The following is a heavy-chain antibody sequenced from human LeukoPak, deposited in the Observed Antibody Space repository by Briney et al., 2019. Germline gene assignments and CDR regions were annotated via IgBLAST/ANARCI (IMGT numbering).Heavy chain of an antibody. CDR2: IIPIFGTA. V-gene: IGHV1-69*13. Sequence: ASVKVSCKASGGTFSSYAISWVRQAPGQGLEWMGGIIPIFGTANYAQKFQGRVTITADESTSTAYMELSSLRSEDTAVYYCARDSNRLLHGDYKPLDYWGQGTLVTVSS. J-gene: IGHJ4*02. D-gene: IGHD4-17*01. CDR3: ARDSNRLLHGDYKPLDY. CDR1: GGTFSSYA.